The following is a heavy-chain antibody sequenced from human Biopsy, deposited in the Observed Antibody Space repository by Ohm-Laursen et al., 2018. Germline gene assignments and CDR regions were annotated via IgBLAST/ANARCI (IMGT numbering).Heavy chain of an antibody. Sequence: TLSLTWAVSGDSVTKYYWSWIRRPPGKGLEWIGHIYYSVMTNYNPSLQSRVSISVDTSRNQVSLTLSSVTAADTAVYYCARDSGILNYGNFKYYHYYGMDVWGQGTKVTVSS. D-gene: IGHD4-11*01. CDR2: IYYSVMT. V-gene: IGHV4-59*02. CDR1: GDSVTKYY. CDR3: ARDSGILNYGNFKYYHYYGMDV. J-gene: IGHJ6*02.